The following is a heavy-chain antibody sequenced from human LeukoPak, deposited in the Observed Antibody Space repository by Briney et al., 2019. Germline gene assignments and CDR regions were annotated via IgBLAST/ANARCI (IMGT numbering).Heavy chain of an antibody. CDR1: GGSITTNY. V-gene: IGHV4-59*01. D-gene: IGHD2-2*01. CDR3: ARLGVVVPAARDYYYMDF. Sequence: SETLSLTCTVSGGSITTNYWTWIRQPPGKGLEWIGSIYYSGSTNYNPSLKSRVTISVDTFRKFSLNLSSVTAADTAVYFCARLGVVVPAARDYYYMDFWGKGTTVSVSS. J-gene: IGHJ6*03. CDR2: IYYSGST.